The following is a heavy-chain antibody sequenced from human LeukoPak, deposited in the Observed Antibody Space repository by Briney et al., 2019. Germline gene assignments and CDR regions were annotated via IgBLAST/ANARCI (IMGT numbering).Heavy chain of an antibody. D-gene: IGHD2-15*01. V-gene: IGHV3-53*01. CDR2: IYAGGST. CDR1: GFTVSSNY. Sequence: GGSLRLSCAASGFTVSSNYMSWVRQAPGKGLEWASVIYAGGSTYYADSVKGRFTISRDNSKNTLYLQMSSLRAEDAAVYYCARGFCSGGSCYDFDYWGQGTLVTVSS. CDR3: ARGFCSGGSCYDFDY. J-gene: IGHJ4*02.